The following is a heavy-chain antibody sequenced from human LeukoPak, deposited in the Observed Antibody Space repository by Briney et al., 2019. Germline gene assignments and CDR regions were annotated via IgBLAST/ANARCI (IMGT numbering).Heavy chain of an antibody. J-gene: IGHJ4*02. D-gene: IGHD2-8*01. CDR2: IKQDGSEK. CDR3: VRVSCTNGVCYGFDY. Sequence: GGSLRLSCAASGFTFSRYWISWVRQAPGKGLEWVANIKQDGSEKYYVDSVKGRFTISRDNAKNSLYLQMNSLRGEDTAVYYCVRVSCTNGVCYGFDYWGQGTLVTVSP. V-gene: IGHV3-7*01. CDR1: GFTFSRYW.